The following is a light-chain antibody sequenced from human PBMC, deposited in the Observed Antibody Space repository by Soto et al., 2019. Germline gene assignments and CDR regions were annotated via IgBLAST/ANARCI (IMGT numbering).Light chain of an antibody. CDR1: QSVSSY. J-gene: IGKJ4*01. CDR2: DAS. Sequence: EIVLTQSPATLSLSPGERATLSCRASQSVSSYLAWYQQKPGQAPRLLIYDASNRATGIPARFSGSGSGTDFTLTIRSLEPEDFAVYYCQQRSNWPPKLTFGGGNKVEIK. CDR3: QQRSNWPPKLT. V-gene: IGKV3-11*01.